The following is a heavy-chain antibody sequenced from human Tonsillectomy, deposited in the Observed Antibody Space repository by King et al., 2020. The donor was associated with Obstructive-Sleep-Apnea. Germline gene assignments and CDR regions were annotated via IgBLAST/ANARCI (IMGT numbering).Heavy chain of an antibody. J-gene: IGHJ4*02. Sequence: QLVQSGAEVKRPGASVKVSCKASGYTFTTYGFSWVRQAPGQGLEWMGWISAYNGYTEISQNFQGRVTMTTETSTSTAYLDLRNLRSDDTAVYSLARTSALLWTTVMAPWDHWGQGTRGTVSS. D-gene: IGHD4-17*01. V-gene: IGHV1-18*01. CDR2: ISAYNGYT. CDR1: GYTFTTYG. CDR3: ARTSALLWTTVMAPWDH.